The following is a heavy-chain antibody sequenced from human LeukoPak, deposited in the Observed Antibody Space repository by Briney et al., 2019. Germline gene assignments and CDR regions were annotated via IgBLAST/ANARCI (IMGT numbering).Heavy chain of an antibody. CDR1: GFTFSSYA. CDR2: ISGSGGST. CDR3: AKDGGYYDSSGYPTPFDY. V-gene: IGHV3-23*01. Sequence: PGGSLRLSCAASGFTFSSYAMSWVRQAPGKGLEWVSAISGSGGSTCYADSVKGRFTISRDNSKNTLYLQMNSQRAEDTAVYYCAKDGGYYDSSGYPTPFDYWGQGTLVTVSS. J-gene: IGHJ4*02. D-gene: IGHD3-22*01.